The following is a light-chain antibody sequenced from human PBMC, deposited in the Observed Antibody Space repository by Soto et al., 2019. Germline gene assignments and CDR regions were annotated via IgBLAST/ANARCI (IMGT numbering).Light chain of an antibody. Sequence: DIQMTQSPSTLSASVGDRVTITCRARQSISRWLAWYQQKPGKAPKLLIYKASSLESGVPSRFSGSGSGTEFTLTISSLQPDDFATYYCQQYNSYSQYTFGQGTKLEIK. CDR2: KAS. V-gene: IGKV1-5*03. J-gene: IGKJ2*01. CDR3: QQYNSYSQYT. CDR1: QSISRW.